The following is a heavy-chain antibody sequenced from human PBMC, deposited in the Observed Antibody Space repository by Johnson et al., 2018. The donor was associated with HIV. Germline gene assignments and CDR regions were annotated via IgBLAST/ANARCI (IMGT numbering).Heavy chain of an antibody. CDR1: GFTFRTYA. CDR3: ARSTGPYSTYYYDSPDPDAFDI. D-gene: IGHD3-22*01. Sequence: QVQLVESGGGVVQPGRSVRLSCVASGFTFRTYAMHWVRQAPGKGLDWVAVLSSDGRSEYYSGSVKGRFTISRANSNNTLYLQMNSLRAEDTAVYYCARSTGPYSTYYYDSPDPDAFDIWGQGTMVTVSS. J-gene: IGHJ3*02. CDR2: LSSDGRSE. V-gene: IGHV3-30*07.